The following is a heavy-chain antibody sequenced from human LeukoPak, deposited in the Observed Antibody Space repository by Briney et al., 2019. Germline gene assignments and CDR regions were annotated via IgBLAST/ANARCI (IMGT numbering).Heavy chain of an antibody. CDR3: ARGEDIVVVPAAMAWDY. CDR2: IYISGST. Sequence: SETLSLTCTVSGGSISSYYWSWIRQPAGKGLEWIGRIYISGSTNYNPSLKSRVTISVDRSKNQFSLKLSSVTAADTAVYYCARGEDIVVVPAAMAWDYWGQGTLVTVSS. CDR1: GGSISSYY. V-gene: IGHV4-4*07. D-gene: IGHD2-2*01. J-gene: IGHJ4*02.